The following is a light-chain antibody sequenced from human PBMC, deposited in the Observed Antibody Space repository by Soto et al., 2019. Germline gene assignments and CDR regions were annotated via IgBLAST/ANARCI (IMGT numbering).Light chain of an antibody. CDR2: GAS. V-gene: IGKV3-15*01. J-gene: IGKJ4*01. CDR1: QSINSA. CDR3: QHYNKWPPWLT. Sequence: ELEMTQSPATLSVPPGERATLSCRASQSINSALAWYQQKPGQSPRLLIHGASTMATDIPTRFSGSGSGTEFTLAISGLQSEDRAVSYCQHYNKWPPWLTFGGGTKVESK.